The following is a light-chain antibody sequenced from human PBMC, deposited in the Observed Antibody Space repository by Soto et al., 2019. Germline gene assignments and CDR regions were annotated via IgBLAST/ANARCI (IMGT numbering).Light chain of an antibody. CDR3: QEYNRRPPAT. CDR1: QSVNNN. V-gene: IGKV3-15*01. J-gene: IGKJ1*01. CDR2: GAS. Sequence: EMVQTPSPATLSVAPGEGVTLSCRARQSVNNNLAWYQQKPGQAPSLLIHGASTRAAGVPARFSGSGSGTEFTLTISSLQSEDSAVYYCQEYNRRPPATFGPGTKVEIK.